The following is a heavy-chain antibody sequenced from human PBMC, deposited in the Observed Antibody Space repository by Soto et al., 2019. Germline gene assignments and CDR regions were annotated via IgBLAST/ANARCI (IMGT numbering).Heavy chain of an antibody. CDR2: INHSGST. D-gene: IGHD3-9*01. J-gene: IGHJ4*02. V-gene: IGHV4-34*01. CDR3: ARGFPYYDILTGSLHPFDY. CDR1: GGSFSGYY. Sequence: PSETLSLTCAVYGGSFSGYYWSWIRQPPEKGLEWIGEINHSGSTNYNPSLKSRVTISVDTSKNQFSLKLSSVTAADTAVYYCARGFPYYDILTGSLHPFDYWGQGTLVTVS.